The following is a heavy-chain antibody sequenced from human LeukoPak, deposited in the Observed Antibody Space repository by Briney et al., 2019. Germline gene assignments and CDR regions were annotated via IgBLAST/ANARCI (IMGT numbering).Heavy chain of an antibody. J-gene: IGHJ6*03. CDR2: IHSSGST. Sequence: SETLSLTCTVSGDSLSSYYWSWIRPPPGKGLEWIGHIHSSGSTKYNPPLKSRGPISLDKPQSQLSLKLSSVTAADTAVYYCARGQAYYDIFTCPYSGGYYYMDVCGKGTTVTVSS. CDR1: GDSLSSYY. V-gene: IGHV4-59*01. CDR3: ARGQAYYDIFTCPYSGGYYYMDV. D-gene: IGHD3-9*01.